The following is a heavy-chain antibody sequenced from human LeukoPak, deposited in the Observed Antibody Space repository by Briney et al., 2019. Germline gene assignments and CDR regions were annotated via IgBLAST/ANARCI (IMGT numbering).Heavy chain of an antibody. D-gene: IGHD3-9*01. CDR1: GGSISGYY. Sequence: SETLSLTCTVSGGSISGYYWNWIRQPPGKGLQWIGYIYSSGSTNYNPSLKSRVTISLDTSNNQFSLKLTSVTAADTAVYYCARGAYDILTGYWNWFDPWGQGTLVTVSS. V-gene: IGHV4-59*01. J-gene: IGHJ5*02. CDR3: ARGAYDILTGYWNWFDP. CDR2: IYSSGST.